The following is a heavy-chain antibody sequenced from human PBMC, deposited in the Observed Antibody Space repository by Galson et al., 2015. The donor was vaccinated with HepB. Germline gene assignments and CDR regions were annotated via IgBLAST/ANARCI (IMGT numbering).Heavy chain of an antibody. J-gene: IGHJ3*02. D-gene: IGHD2-15*01. CDR1: GYSFTNYW. CDR2: IYPGDSDT. V-gene: IGHV5-51*01. CDR3: ARRGVGYCSGGTCYSHGFDI. Sequence: QSGAEVKKPGESLKISCKGSGYSFTNYWIGWVRQMPGKGLEWMGIIYPGDSDTRHSPSFQGQVTISADKSISTAYLQWSSLQASDTAMYYCARRGVGYCSGGTCYSHGFDIWGQVTMVTVSS.